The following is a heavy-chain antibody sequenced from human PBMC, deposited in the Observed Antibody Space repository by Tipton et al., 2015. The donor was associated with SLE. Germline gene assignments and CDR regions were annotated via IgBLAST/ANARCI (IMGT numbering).Heavy chain of an antibody. Sequence: SLRLSCAASGFTFRSYGMHWVRQAPGKGLEWVAFIRYDGSNKYYADSVKGRFTISRDNSKNTLYLQMNSLRAEDTAVYYCAKDLIAAANYFDYWGQGTLVTASS. CDR2: IRYDGSNK. CDR1: GFTFRSYG. J-gene: IGHJ4*02. V-gene: IGHV3-30*02. D-gene: IGHD6-13*01. CDR3: AKDLIAAANYFDY.